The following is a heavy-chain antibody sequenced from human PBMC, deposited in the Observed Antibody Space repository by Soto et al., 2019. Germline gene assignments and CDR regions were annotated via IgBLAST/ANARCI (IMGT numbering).Heavy chain of an antibody. CDR2: MNPLNGDT. CDR1: GYTLTTYS. CDR3: ARGNSGAFDI. Sequence: QVQLVQSGAEVKKPGASVKVSCKASGYTLTTYSMHWVRPAPGQRLEWMGWMNPLNGDTKYSQRFQGRLTIIRDTSASTAYMELSSLRSEDTARYYCARGNSGAFDIWGQGTMVTVSS. J-gene: IGHJ3*02. D-gene: IGHD6-19*01. V-gene: IGHV1-3*01.